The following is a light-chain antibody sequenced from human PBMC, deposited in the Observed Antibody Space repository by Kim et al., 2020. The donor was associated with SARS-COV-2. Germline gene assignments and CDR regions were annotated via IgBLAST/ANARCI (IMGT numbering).Light chain of an antibody. CDR3: QTWGTAIV. Sequence: QPVLTQSPSASASLGASVNLTCTLGGGHSSYAITWHQQQPEKGPRYLMKLDSDGSHSKWDGIPDRFSGSSSGAERYLTISSLQSEDEADYYCQTWGTAIVFGGGTQLTVL. CDR2: LDSDGSH. V-gene: IGLV4-69*01. J-gene: IGLJ3*02. CDR1: GGHSSYA.